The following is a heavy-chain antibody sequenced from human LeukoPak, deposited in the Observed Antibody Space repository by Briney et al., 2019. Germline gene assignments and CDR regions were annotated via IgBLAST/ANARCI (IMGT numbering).Heavy chain of an antibody. D-gene: IGHD6-19*01. Sequence: GESLQISCKGSGYRFTNYWIGWGRQVPGKGLEWMGIIYPGDSDSKYSPSFQGQVTISADKSISTAYLQWSSLKASDTAMYYCARLPAVAGIGAVDIWGQGTMVTVSS. CDR3: ARLPAVAGIGAVDI. CDR2: IYPGDSDS. CDR1: GYRFTNYW. V-gene: IGHV5-51*01. J-gene: IGHJ3*02.